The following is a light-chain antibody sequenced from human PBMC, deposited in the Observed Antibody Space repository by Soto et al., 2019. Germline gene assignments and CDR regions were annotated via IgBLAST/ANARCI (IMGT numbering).Light chain of an antibody. CDR3: HERSKWSRLP. Sequence: EIVLTQSPATLYLSPGERATLSSRARQSVSSYLSWYEQKPGQAASLLIYDASHRATFIPATFGGGGSGTDFPLTIGRLVPEDFVMYCCHERSKWSRLPFGQGTKLEI. V-gene: IGKV3-11*01. CDR2: DAS. CDR1: QSVSSY. J-gene: IGKJ2*01.